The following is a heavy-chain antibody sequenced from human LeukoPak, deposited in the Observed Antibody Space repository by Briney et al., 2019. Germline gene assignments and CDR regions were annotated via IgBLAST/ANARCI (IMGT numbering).Heavy chain of an antibody. J-gene: IGHJ4*02. V-gene: IGHV1-18*01. Sequence: GASVTVSFKASGYTFISYCINGVRQAPGQGLDWMGWINAYNGNINSAQKLQGRLTMTTDTSTNTAYMELRGFRYDDAAVYYCARDWVRYCSTASWLLQFDSWGQGTLVTVSS. CDR2: INAYNGNI. CDR3: ARDWVRYCSTASWLLQFDS. D-gene: IGHD3-16*02. CDR1: GYTFISYC.